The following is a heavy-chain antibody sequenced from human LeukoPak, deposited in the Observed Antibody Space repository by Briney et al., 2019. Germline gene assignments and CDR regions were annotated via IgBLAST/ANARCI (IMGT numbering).Heavy chain of an antibody. CDR3: ARALGSGWYFDF. CDR1: GYASTTYA. J-gene: IGHJ4*02. D-gene: IGHD6-19*01. V-gene: IGHV1-18*01. Sequence: RASVKASCKASGYASTTYAIAWGRHGPGRRLGCMGWISAYNGDTNYAQKLQGRVTMTTDTSTSTAYMELRSLGSDDTAVYYCARALGSGWYFDFWGQGTLVTVSS. CDR2: ISAYNGDT.